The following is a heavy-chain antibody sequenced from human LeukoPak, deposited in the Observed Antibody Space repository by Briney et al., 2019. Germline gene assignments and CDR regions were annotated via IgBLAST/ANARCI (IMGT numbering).Heavy chain of an antibody. J-gene: IGHJ4*02. Sequence: GESLKISCKGSGYSFTSYWIGWVRQMPGKGLEWMGIIYPGDSDTRYSPSFQGQVTISADKSISTAYLQWSSLKASDTAMYYCARHYEPDTFWSGYYTVGWPFDYWGQGTLVTVSS. D-gene: IGHD3-3*01. V-gene: IGHV5-51*01. CDR2: IYPGDSDT. CDR1: GYSFTSYW. CDR3: ARHYEPDTFWSGYYTVGWPFDY.